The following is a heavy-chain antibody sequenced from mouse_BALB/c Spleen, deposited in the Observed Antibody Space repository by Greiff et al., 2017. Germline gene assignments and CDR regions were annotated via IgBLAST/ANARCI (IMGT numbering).Heavy chain of an antibody. J-gene: IGHJ4*01. CDR3: ATTMITSSYAMDY. CDR2: IWGDGST. Sequence: VKLVESGPGLVAPSQSLSITCTVSGFSLTGYGVNWVRQPPGKGLEWLGMIWGDGSTDYNSALKSRLSISKDNSKSQVFLKMNSLQTDDTARYYCATTMITSSYAMDYWGQGTSVTVSS. V-gene: IGHV2-6-7*01. D-gene: IGHD2-4*01. CDR1: GFSLTGYG.